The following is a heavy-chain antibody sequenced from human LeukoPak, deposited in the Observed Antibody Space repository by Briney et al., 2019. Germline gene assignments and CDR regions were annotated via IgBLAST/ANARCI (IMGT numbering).Heavy chain of an antibody. J-gene: IGHJ4*02. V-gene: IGHV4-39*01. CDR3: ARHAEAGTTSCPLDY. D-gene: IGHD2-2*01. CDR2: INYSGST. CDR1: GGSISSSSYY. Sequence: SETLSLTCTVSGGSISSSSYYWGWIRQPPGKGLEWIGGINYSGSTYHNPSLKSRVTISVDTSKNQFSLKVSSVTAADTAAYYCARHAEAGTTSCPLDYWGQGTLVTVSS.